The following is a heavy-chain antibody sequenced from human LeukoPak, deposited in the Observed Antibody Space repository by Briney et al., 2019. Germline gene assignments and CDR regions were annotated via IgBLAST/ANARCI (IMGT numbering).Heavy chain of an antibody. CDR3: AKGQAVRGVNYFDY. Sequence: PGGSLRLSCAASGFTFSSYAMSWVRQAPGKGLEWDSAISGSGGSTYYADSVKGRFTISRHNSKNTLYLQMNSLRAEDTAVYYCAKGQAVRGVNYFDYWGQGTLVSVSS. CDR2: ISGSGGST. V-gene: IGHV3-23*01. D-gene: IGHD3-10*01. J-gene: IGHJ4*02. CDR1: GFTFSSYA.